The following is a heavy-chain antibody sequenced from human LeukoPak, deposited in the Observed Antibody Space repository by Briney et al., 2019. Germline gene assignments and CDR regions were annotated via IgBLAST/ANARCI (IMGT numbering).Heavy chain of an antibody. V-gene: IGHV1-69*04. CDR2: IIPILGIA. D-gene: IGHD2-8*01. CDR1: GGTFSSYT. Sequence: ASVKVSCKASGGTFSSYTISWVRQAPGQGLEWMGRIIPILGIANYAQKFQGRVTITADKSTSTAYMELSSLRSEDTAVYYCARDRATPGGVFDIGAREKWSPFFQ. J-gene: IGHJ3*02. CDR3: ARDRATPGGVFDI.